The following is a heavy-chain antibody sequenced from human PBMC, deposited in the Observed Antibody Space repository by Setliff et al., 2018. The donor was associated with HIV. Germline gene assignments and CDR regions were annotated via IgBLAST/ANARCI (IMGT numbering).Heavy chain of an antibody. D-gene: IGHD5-12*01. CDR1: DSGTYC. J-gene: IGHJ6*03. V-gene: IGHV4-4*07. CDR3: ARQGGYSGYGFYYYYYYMDV. CDR2: VSSRGDT. Sequence: SETLSLTCTVSDSGTYCWSWIRQPAGKGLEWIGRVSSRGDTNYNPSLKSRVTMSVDTSKNQFSLKLTSVTASDTAVYYCARQGGYSGYGFYYYYYYMDVWGEGTMVTVSS.